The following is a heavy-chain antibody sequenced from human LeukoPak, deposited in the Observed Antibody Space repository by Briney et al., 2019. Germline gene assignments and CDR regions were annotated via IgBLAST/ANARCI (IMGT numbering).Heavy chain of an antibody. CDR1: GASITSGAYC. D-gene: IGHD2-15*01. V-gene: IGHV4-31*03. CDR3: AKEGRDSGGYNGWFEP. CDR2: VCHDGGT. Sequence: EPSETLSLTCTVSGASITSGAYCWSWIRQHPGKGLEWIGYVCHDGGTSYNPPLKGRVTVTIDTSKNQFSLKLNSVTAADTAVFFCAKEGRDSGGYNGWFEPWGQGTLVTVSS. J-gene: IGHJ5*02.